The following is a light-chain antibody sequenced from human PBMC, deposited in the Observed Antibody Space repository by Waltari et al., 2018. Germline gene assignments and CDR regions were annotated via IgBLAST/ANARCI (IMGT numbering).Light chain of an antibody. CDR2: NTN. V-gene: IGLV8-61*01. J-gene: IGLJ1*01. CDR3: LLFMGGGVYV. CDR1: SGSVSSNSH. Sequence: QTVVTQEPSFSVSPGGTVTLPCCLSSGSVSSNSHPSWYQQTPGQAPRTLIYNTNTRLSGVPDRFSGSILGNKAALTITGAQADDESDYYCLLFMGGGVYVFGTGTKVTVL.